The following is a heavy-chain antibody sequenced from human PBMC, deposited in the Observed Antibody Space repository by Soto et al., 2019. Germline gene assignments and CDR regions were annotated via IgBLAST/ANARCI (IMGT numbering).Heavy chain of an antibody. CDR2: IIPILGIA. Sequence: QVPLVQSGAEVKKPGSSVKVSCKASGGTFSSYTISWVRQAPGQGLEWMGRIIPILGIANYAQKFQGRVTITADKSTSNADMDLSSLRSEDTDVYYCARGGRVTMVRGHDNSNWGQGTLVTVSS. J-gene: IGHJ4*02. D-gene: IGHD3-10*01. CDR1: GGTFSSYT. CDR3: ARGGRVTMVRGHDNSN. V-gene: IGHV1-69*02.